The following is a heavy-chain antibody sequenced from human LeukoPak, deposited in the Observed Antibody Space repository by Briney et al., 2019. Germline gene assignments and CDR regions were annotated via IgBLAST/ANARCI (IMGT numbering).Heavy chain of an antibody. D-gene: IGHD3-16*01. V-gene: IGHV1-69*04. CDR2: IIPLLGIT. Sequence: GASVKVSCKASGDTSGSYAMNWVRQAPGQGLEWVARIIPLLGITNHAQKLQGRVTVTADTSTNTVYMELSSRRPDDTAVYYCARARSRITFGGIRHAFDIWGQGTLVTVSS. J-gene: IGHJ3*02. CDR3: ARARSRITFGGIRHAFDI. CDR1: GDTSGSYA.